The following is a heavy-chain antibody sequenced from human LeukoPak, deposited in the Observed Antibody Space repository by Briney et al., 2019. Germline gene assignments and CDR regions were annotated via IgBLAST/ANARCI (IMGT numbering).Heavy chain of an antibody. CDR2: INPNSGGT. J-gene: IGHJ4*02. V-gene: IGHV1-2*04. CDR1: GYTFTGYY. CDR3: ARGYGDLFDY. Sequence: GASVKVSRKASGYTFTGYYMHWVRQAPGQGLEWMGWINPNSGGTNYAQKFQGWVTMARDTSISTAYMELSRLRSDDTAVYYCARGYGDLFDYWGQGTLVTVSS. D-gene: IGHD4-17*01.